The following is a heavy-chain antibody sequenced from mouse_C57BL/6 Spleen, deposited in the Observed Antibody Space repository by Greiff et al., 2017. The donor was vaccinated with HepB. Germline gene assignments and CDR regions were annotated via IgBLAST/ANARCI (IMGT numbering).Heavy chain of an antibody. CDR2: ICTGGGT. D-gene: IGHD2-1*01. J-gene: IGHJ4*01. Sequence: VQLVESGPGLVAPSQCLSITCTVSGFSLTSYAISWVRQPPGKGLEWLGVICTGGGTNYNSALKSSLSSSKDNSTSQVFLKMNSLQTDDTARYYCARNYGNYRMDYWGQGTSVTVSS. V-gene: IGHV2-9-1*01. CDR3: ARNYGNYRMDY. CDR1: GFSLTSYA.